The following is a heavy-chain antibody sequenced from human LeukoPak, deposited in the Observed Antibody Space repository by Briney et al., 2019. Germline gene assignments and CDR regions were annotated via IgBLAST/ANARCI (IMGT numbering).Heavy chain of an antibody. J-gene: IGHJ4*02. CDR3: AKDYDYVWGSYRATPFDY. V-gene: IGHV3-30*04. CDR1: GFTFSSYA. Sequence: GRSLRLSCAASGFTFSSYAMHWVRQAPGKGLEWVAVISYDGSNKYYADSVKGRFTISRDNSKNTLYLQMNSLRAEDTAVYYCAKDYDYVWGSYRATPFDYWGQGTLVAVSS. D-gene: IGHD3-16*02. CDR2: ISYDGSNK.